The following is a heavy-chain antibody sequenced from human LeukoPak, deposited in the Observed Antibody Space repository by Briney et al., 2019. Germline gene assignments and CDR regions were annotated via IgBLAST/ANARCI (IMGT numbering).Heavy chain of an antibody. CDR2: IRVGGET. Sequence: GGSLRLSCAASGFTFSSYAMNWVRQAPGKGLEWVSAIRVGGETHYADSVKGRFTISRDNSKNTLFLQMNSLRAEDTATYYCAKGNNYYDSSGHYDHWGQGALVTVSS. J-gene: IGHJ4*02. V-gene: IGHV3-23*01. CDR3: AKGNNYYDSSGHYDH. D-gene: IGHD3-22*01. CDR1: GFTFSSYA.